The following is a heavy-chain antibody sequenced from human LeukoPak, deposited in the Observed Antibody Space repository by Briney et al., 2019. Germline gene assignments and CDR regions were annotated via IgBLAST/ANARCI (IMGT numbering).Heavy chain of an antibody. CDR3: ARLRGSITMVRGLIAYGMDV. CDR1: GFTFSSYS. D-gene: IGHD3-10*01. J-gene: IGHJ6*02. CDR2: ISSSSTYI. Sequence: GGSLRLSCAVSGFTFSSYSMNWVRQAPGKGLEWVSSISSSSTYIYYADSVKGRFTISRDNAKNSLYLQMNSLRAEDTAVYYCARLRGSITMVRGLIAYGMDVWGQGTTVTVSS. V-gene: IGHV3-21*01.